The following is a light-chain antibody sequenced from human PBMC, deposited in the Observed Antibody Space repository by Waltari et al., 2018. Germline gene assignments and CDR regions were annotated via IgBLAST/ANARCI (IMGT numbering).Light chain of an antibody. CDR1: SSDVVGYNY. V-gene: IGLV2-8*01. J-gene: IGLJ1*01. CDR3: SSYAGSNNFV. CDR2: EVS. Sequence: QSALTQPPSASGSPGQSVTISCTGTSSDVVGYNYVSWYQQHPGQAPKLMIYEVSKRPSGVPDRFSGSKSGNTASLTVSGLQAEDEVDYYCSSYAGSNNFVFGTGTKVTVL.